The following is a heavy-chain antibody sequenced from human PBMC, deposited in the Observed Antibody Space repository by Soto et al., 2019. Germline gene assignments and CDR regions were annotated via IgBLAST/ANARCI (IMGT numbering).Heavy chain of an antibody. Sequence: GGSLRLSCAASGFTFSSYAMSWVRQAPGKGLEWVSAISGSGGSTYYADSVKVRFTISRDNSKNTLYLQMNSLRAEDTAVYYCAKTKRRATEHSDYWGRGTLVTVSS. V-gene: IGHV3-23*01. J-gene: IGHJ4*02. CDR3: AKTKRRATEHSDY. CDR2: ISGSGGST. CDR1: GFTFSSYA. D-gene: IGHD4-17*01.